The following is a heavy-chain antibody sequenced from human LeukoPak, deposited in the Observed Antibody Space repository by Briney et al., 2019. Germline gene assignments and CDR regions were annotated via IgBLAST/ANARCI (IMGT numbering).Heavy chain of an antibody. J-gene: IGHJ4*02. CDR3: ARVMSMEWLFDFDY. D-gene: IGHD3-3*01. V-gene: IGHV3-30*04. CDR2: ISHDGSNT. CDR1: GFTFSIYA. Sequence: PGGSLRLSCAASGFTFSIYAMHWVRQAPGKGLEWVAVISHDGSNTYYADSLKGRFTISRDHSKNTLYLQMNSLTAEDTAVYYCARVMSMEWLFDFDYWGQGTLVTVSS.